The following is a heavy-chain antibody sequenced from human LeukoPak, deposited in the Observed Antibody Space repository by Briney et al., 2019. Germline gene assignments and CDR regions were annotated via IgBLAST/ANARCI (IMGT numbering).Heavy chain of an antibody. V-gene: IGHV5-51*01. D-gene: IGHD5-24*01. CDR2: IYPGDSDA. Sequence: GESLKISCNVSGDSFSTYWIAWVRQRPGKGLEWMGIIYPGDSDAKYSPSFQGQVTFSVDKSAGTAFLQWSSLKASDTAMYYCARLRLRDGSSMGINAFDIWGQGTMVTVSS. CDR3: ARLRLRDGSSMGINAFDI. CDR1: GDSFSTYW. J-gene: IGHJ3*02.